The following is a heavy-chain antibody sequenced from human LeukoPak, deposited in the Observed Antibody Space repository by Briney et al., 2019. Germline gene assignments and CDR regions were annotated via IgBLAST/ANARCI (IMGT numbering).Heavy chain of an antibody. Sequence: PGGSLRLSCAASGFTFSSYAMSWVRQAPGKGLEWVSAISGSGGSTCYADSVKGRFTISRDNSKNTLYLQMNSLRAEDTAVYYCAKGVLPRGDNWFDPWGQGTLVTVSS. CDR2: ISGSGGST. CDR3: AKGVLPRGDNWFDP. V-gene: IGHV3-23*01. CDR1: GFTFSSYA. J-gene: IGHJ5*02. D-gene: IGHD3-10*01.